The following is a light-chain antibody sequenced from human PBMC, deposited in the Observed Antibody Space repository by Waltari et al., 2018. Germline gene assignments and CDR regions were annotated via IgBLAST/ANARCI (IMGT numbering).Light chain of an antibody. CDR3: QQYNRYST. J-gene: IGKJ1*01. CDR1: QSVNSW. V-gene: IGKV1-5*03. Sequence: DIQMTQSPSTLSASVGDSVAITCRASQSVNSWLAWYQQKPGKAPKLLIYKASILESGVPSRFSGSGSGTEFTLTISNLQPDDFATYYCQQYNRYSTFGQGTKVELK. CDR2: KAS.